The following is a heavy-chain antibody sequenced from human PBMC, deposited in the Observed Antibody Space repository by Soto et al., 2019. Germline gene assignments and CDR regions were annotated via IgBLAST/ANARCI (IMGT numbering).Heavy chain of an antibody. V-gene: IGHV4-59*01. D-gene: IGHD3-3*01. CDR1: GGSISSYY. Sequence: PSETLSLTCTVSGGSISSYYWSWIRQPPGKGLEWIGYIYYSGSTNYNPSLKSRVTISVDTSKNQFSLKLSSVTAADTAVYYCARVLGYDFWSGYYDPAFFDYWGKGTTVTVSS. CDR2: IYYSGST. CDR3: ARVLGYDFWSGYYDPAFFDY. J-gene: IGHJ4*03.